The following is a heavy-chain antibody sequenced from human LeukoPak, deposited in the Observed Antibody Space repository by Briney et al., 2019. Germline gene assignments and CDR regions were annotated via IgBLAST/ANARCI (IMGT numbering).Heavy chain of an antibody. CDR1: GFTFSSYG. V-gene: IGHV3-33*01. CDR2: IWYDGSNR. J-gene: IGHJ4*02. Sequence: GRSLRLSCAASGFTFSSYGMHWVRQAPGKGLEWVAVIWYDGSNRYYADSVKGRFTISRDNSKNTLYLQMNSLRAEDTAVYYCARALWDYFDYWGQGTLVTVSS. D-gene: IGHD1-26*01. CDR3: ARALWDYFDY.